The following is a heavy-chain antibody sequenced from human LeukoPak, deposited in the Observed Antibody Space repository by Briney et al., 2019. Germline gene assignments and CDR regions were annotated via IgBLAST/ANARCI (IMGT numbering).Heavy chain of an antibody. Sequence: SETLSLTCTVPGYSISSGYYWGWIRQPPGKVLEWIGYIYYSGSTNYNPSLKSRVTISIDTSKHQFSLNLTSVTAADTAVYFCASRGYYDNSAYFSNWGQGTLVTVSS. CDR2: IYYSGST. CDR1: GYSISSGYY. J-gene: IGHJ4*02. D-gene: IGHD3-22*01. V-gene: IGHV4-61*01. CDR3: ASRGYYDNSAYFSN.